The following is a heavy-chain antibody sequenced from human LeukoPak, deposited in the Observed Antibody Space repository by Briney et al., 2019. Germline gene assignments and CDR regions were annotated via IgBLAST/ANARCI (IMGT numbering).Heavy chain of an antibody. Sequence: PSETLSLTCAVYGGSFSGYYWSWIRQPPGKGLEWIGEINHSGSTNYNPSLKSRVTIPVDTSKNQFSLKLSSVTAANTAVYYCARGRYYGSGSYPIRRGSYYFDYWGQGTLVTVSS. CDR1: GGSFSGYY. CDR3: ARGRYYGSGSYPIRRGSYYFDY. V-gene: IGHV4-34*01. J-gene: IGHJ4*02. CDR2: INHSGST. D-gene: IGHD3-10*01.